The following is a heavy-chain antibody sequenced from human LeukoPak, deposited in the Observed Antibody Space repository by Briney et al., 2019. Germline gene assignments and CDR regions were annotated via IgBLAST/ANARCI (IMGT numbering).Heavy chain of an antibody. J-gene: IGHJ4*02. CDR3: ARLFGSTGFFFDY. CDR2: IYYGGNP. CDR1: GGSITITSYY. Sequence: PSETLSLTCTVSGGSITITSYYWVWNRQPPGKGLEWIGSIYYGGNPHYPPSLKSRVTISVDTSKNQFSLRLSSVTAADTAVYYCARLFGSTGFFFDYWGQGTLVTVSS. D-gene: IGHD3-3*01. V-gene: IGHV4-39*01.